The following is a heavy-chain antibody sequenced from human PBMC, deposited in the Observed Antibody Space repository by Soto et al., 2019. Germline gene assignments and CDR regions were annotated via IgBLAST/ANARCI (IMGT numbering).Heavy chain of an antibody. CDR3: ARKAWVRFDY. CDR1: GDSMTRSVW. D-gene: IGHD7-27*01. Sequence: SETLSLTCAVSGDSMTRSVWWTWVRQPPGKGLEWIGEVFHTGNTNYNPSLKSRVTMSVDKSTNEFSLKVTSVTAADTAIYYCARKAWVRFDYWGQGALVTVS. CDR2: VFHTGNT. J-gene: IGHJ4*02. V-gene: IGHV4-4*02.